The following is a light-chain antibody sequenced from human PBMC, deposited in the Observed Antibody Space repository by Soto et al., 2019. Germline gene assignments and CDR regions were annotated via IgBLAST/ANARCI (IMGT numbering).Light chain of an antibody. CDR1: QSVTSSY. J-gene: IGKJ4*01. Sequence: EIVLTQSPGTLSLSPGEIATLSCRASQSVTSSYLAWYQQKPGQAPRLLISGASSRATGIPGRFSGSGSGTDFTLAISRLEPEDFAVYYCQQYSTSRLTFGGETKVEIK. CDR2: GAS. CDR3: QQYSTSRLT. V-gene: IGKV3-20*01.